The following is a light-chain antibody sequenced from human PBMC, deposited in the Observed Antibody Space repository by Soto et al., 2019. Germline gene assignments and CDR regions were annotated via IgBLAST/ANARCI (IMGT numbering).Light chain of an antibody. V-gene: IGKV3-20*01. CDR1: QSVSSSY. J-gene: IGKJ5*01. Sequence: EIVLTQSPGTLSLSPGERATLSCRASQSVSSSYLAWYHQKPGQAPRLLIYGASSRATGIPDRFSGSGSGTDFNLTISRLEPEDCAVYYCQQYGSPPITFGQGTRLEIK. CDR3: QQYGSPPIT. CDR2: GAS.